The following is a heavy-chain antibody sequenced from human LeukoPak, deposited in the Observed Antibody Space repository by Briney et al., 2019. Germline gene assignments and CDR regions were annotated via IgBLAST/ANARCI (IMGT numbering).Heavy chain of an antibody. D-gene: IGHD3-3*01. V-gene: IGHV3-7*01. J-gene: IGHJ6*03. CDR1: GFTFSSNW. CDR2: IKQDGSEK. CDR3: ARDPTYYDFWSGYSDYYYYMDV. Sequence: GGSLRLSCAASGFTFSSNWMSWARQAPGKGLEWVANIKQDGSEKYYVDSVKGRFTISRDNAKNSLYLQMNSLRAEDTAVYYCARDPTYYDFWSGYSDYYYYMDVWGKGTTVTVSS.